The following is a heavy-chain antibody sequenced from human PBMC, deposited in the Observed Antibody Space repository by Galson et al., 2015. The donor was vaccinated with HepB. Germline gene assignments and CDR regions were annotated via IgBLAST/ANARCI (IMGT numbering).Heavy chain of an antibody. CDR3: ARDSSGLIQSHHAFDI. CDR2: ISGSGGST. CDR1: GFTFSSYA. V-gene: IGHV3-23*01. Sequence: SLRLSCAASGFTFSSYAMSWVRQAPGKGLEWVSAISGSGGSTYYADSVKGRFTISRDNSKNTLYLQMNSLRAEDTAVYYCARDSSGLIQSHHAFDIWGQGTMVTVSS. D-gene: IGHD3-22*01. J-gene: IGHJ3*02.